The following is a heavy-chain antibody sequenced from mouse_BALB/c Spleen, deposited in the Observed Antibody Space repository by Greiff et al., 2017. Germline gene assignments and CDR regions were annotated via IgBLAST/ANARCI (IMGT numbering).Heavy chain of an antibody. CDR1: GFTFSSFG. CDR2: ISSGSSTI. D-gene: IGHD2-1*01. CDR3: ARGDGNYPFYAMDY. Sequence: EVKLMESGGGLVQPGGSRKLSCAASGFTFSSFGMHWVRQAPEKGLEWVAYISSGSSTIYYADTVKGRFTISRDNPKNTLFLQMTSLRSEDTAMYYCARGDGNYPFYAMDYWGQGTSVTVSS. J-gene: IGHJ4*01. V-gene: IGHV5-17*02.